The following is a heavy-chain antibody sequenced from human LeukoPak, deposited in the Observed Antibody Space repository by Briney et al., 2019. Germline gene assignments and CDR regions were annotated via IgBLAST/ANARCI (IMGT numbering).Heavy chain of an antibody. CDR3: ARAPRSLVPAAGYYFDY. J-gene: IGHJ4*02. Sequence: KFQGRVTITRDTSASTAHMELSSLRSEDTAVYYCARAPRSLVPAAGYYFDYWGQGTLVTVSS. V-gene: IGHV1-3*01. D-gene: IGHD2-2*01.